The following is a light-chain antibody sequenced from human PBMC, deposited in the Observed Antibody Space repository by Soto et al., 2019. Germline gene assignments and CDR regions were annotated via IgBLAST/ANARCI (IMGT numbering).Light chain of an antibody. Sequence: TVLTQSPGTLSLSPGERATLSCRASHSLSGNYLAWYQQKPGQAPRLLIYDASNRATGIPDRFSGSGSGTDFTLTISRLEPEDFAVYYCQQYGSLPWTFGQGTKVDIK. CDR1: HSLSGNY. CDR3: QQYGSLPWT. V-gene: IGKV3-20*01. J-gene: IGKJ1*01. CDR2: DAS.